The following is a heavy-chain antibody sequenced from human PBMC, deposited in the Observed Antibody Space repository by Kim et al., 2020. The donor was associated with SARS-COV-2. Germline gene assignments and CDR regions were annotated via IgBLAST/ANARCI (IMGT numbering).Heavy chain of an antibody. CDR3: AKEDVTAYYENYFDY. J-gene: IGHJ4*02. CDR2: ISGSGGST. D-gene: IGHD3-9*01. Sequence: GGSLRLSCAVSGFTFTTYAMSWVRQAPGKGLEWVSAISGSGGSTHYADSVKGRFTISRDNSKNTLYLQMNSLRAEDTAVYYCAKEDVTAYYENYFDYWGQGTLVTVSS. CDR1: GFTFTTYA. V-gene: IGHV3-23*01.